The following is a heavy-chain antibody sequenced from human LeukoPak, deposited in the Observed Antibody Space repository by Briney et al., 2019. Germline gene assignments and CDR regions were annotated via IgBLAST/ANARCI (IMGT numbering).Heavy chain of an antibody. D-gene: IGHD3-10*01. Sequence: SVTLSCKASGHTFTIYYMHWVRHPARQGLEWMGLMNPRGGSTIYTQKLQGRLTISRDTSTRTVYMELSSVISEDTSVYECARFITVIRVVIMGGFDPWGQGNLVTVSS. J-gene: IGHJ5*02. CDR3: ARFITVIRVVIMGGFDP. CDR2: MNPRGGST. CDR1: GHTFTIYY. V-gene: IGHV1-46*04.